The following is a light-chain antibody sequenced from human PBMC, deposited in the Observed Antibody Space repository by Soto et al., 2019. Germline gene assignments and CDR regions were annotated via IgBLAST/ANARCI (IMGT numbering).Light chain of an antibody. Sequence: QSVLTQPASVSGSPGQSITISCIGTCSDVGGYNYVSWYQQHPGKAPKLMIYDVSNRPSGVSNRFSGSKSGNTASLTISGLQAEDEADYYCSSYTSSSTLYVFGTGTKVTVL. CDR1: CSDVGGYNY. J-gene: IGLJ1*01. V-gene: IGLV2-14*01. CDR3: SSYTSSSTLYV. CDR2: DVS.